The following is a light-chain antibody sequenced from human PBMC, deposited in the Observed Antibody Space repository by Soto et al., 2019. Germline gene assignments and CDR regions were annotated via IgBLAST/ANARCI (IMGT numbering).Light chain of an antibody. V-gene: IGKV1-39*01. CDR3: QQSYSTPT. CDR2: AAS. Sequence: DIQMTQSPSSLSASVGDRVTITCRASQSISSYLNWYQQKPGKAPKLLIYAASSLQSGVPSRFSGSGSGTAFTRTISSLQPEDCATYYCQQSYSTPTFGQGTKLEIK. CDR1: QSISSY. J-gene: IGKJ2*01.